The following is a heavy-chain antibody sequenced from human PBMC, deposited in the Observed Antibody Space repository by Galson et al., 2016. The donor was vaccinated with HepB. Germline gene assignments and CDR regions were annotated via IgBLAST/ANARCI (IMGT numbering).Heavy chain of an antibody. CDR3: ARVRGQWLSDFDY. D-gene: IGHD6-19*01. J-gene: IGHJ4*02. CDR1: GFTFSDYY. CDR2: ITHTSSVT. Sequence: SLRLSCAASGFTFSDYYMGWVRQAPGKGLEWVSYITHTSSVTNYADSVKGRFTISRDNAKNSVYLQMNTLRVEDMAIYFCARVRGQWLSDFDYWGQGTLVTVSS. V-gene: IGHV3-11*05.